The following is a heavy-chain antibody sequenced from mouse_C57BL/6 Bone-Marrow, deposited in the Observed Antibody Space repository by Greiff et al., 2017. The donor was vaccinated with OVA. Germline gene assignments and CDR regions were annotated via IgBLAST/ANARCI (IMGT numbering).Heavy chain of an antibody. CDR3: ARVLDY. CDR2: INPSTGGT. V-gene: IGHV1-42*01. Sequence: EVQRVESGPELVKPGASVKISCKASGYSFTGYYINWVKQSPEKSLEWIGEINPSTGGTTYNQKFKAKATLTVDKSSSTAYMQLKSLTSEDSAVYYSARVLDYWGQGTSVTVSS. J-gene: IGHJ4*01. CDR1: GYSFTGYY.